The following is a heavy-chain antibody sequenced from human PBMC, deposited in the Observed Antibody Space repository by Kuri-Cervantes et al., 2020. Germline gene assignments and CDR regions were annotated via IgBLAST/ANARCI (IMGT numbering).Heavy chain of an antibody. V-gene: IGHV3-23*01. CDR2: ISGSGGST. J-gene: IGHJ3*02. Sequence: GESLKISCAASGFTFSSYAMSWVRQAPGKGLEWVSAISGSGGSTYYADSVKGRFTISRDNSKNTLYLQMNSLRAGDTAVYYCARLSTKVRYAFDIWGQGTMVTVSS. D-gene: IGHD2/OR15-2a*01. CDR1: GFTFSSYA. CDR3: ARLSTKVRYAFDI.